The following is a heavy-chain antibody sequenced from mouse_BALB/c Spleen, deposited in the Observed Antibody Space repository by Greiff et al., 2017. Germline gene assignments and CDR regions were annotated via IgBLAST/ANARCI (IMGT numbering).Heavy chain of an antibody. Sequence: EVQLQESGGGLVKPGGSLKLSCAASGFTFSSYAMSWVRQSPEKRLEWVAEISSGGSYTYYPDTVTGRFTISRDNAKNTLYLEMSSLRSEDTAMYYCARAEGFAYWGQGTLVTVSA. CDR3: ARAEGFAY. V-gene: IGHV5-9-4*01. CDR2: ISSGGSYT. J-gene: IGHJ3*01. CDR1: GFTFSSYA.